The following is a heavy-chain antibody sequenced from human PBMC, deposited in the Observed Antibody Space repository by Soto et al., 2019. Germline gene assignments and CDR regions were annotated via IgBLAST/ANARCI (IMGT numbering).Heavy chain of an antibody. CDR1: GGSISSCGYY. J-gene: IGHJ5*02. D-gene: IGHD3-22*01. CDR2: IYYSGST. Sequence: SETLSLTCTVSGGSISSCGYYWSWIRQHPGKGLEWIGYIYYSGSTYYNPSLKSRVTISVDTSKNQFSLKLSSVTAADTAVYYCARSSYDSSGTAADPWGQGTLVTVSS. CDR3: ARSSYDSSGTAADP. V-gene: IGHV4-31*03.